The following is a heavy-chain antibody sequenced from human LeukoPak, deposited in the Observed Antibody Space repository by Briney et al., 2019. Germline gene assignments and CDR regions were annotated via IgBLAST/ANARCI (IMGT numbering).Heavy chain of an antibody. D-gene: IGHD3-22*01. CDR2: IYSSGST. J-gene: IGHJ3*02. V-gene: IGHV4-59*08. CDR1: GGSISSHY. CDR3: ASRNYYGTSGEAFDI. Sequence: SGTLSLTCTVSGGSISSHYWSWIRQPPGKGLEWIAYIYSSGSTNYNPSLKSRVTISVDTSKNQFSLKLSSVTAADTALYYCASRNYYGTSGEAFDIWGQGTMVTVSS.